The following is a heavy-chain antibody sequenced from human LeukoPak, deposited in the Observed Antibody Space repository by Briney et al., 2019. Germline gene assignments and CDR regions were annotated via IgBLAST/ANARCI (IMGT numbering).Heavy chain of an antibody. CDR3: ARDLEVYGGWFDP. V-gene: IGHV3-7*01. Sequence: GGSLRLSCAASGFTFSSYWMSWVRQAPGKGLEWVANIKQDGSEKYYVDSVKGRFTISRDNAKNSLYLQMDSLRAEDTAVYYCARDLEVYGGWFDPWGQGTLVTVSS. D-gene: IGHD6-6*01. CDR2: IKQDGSEK. J-gene: IGHJ5*02. CDR1: GFTFSSYW.